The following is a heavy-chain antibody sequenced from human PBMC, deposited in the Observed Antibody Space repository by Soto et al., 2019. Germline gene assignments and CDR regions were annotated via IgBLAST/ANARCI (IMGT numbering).Heavy chain of an antibody. CDR2: IYYSGST. J-gene: IGHJ5*02. Sequence: QVQLQESGPGLVKPSQTLSLTCTVSGGSISSGGYYWSWIRQHPGKGLEWIGYIYYSGSTYYNPSLKSRVXXXVXSSKNPFSLKLSSVTAADTAVYYCARALTTVTLFDPWGQGTLVTVSS. CDR3: ARALTTVTLFDP. V-gene: IGHV4-31*03. D-gene: IGHD4-17*01. CDR1: GGSISSGGYY.